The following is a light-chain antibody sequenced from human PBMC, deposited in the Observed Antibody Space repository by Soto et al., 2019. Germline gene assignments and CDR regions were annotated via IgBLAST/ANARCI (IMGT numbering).Light chain of an antibody. CDR1: SSDVGGYNY. CDR2: EVS. CDR3: SSYTSSSTVV. V-gene: IGLV2-14*01. Sequence: QSALTQPASVSGSPGQSITISCTGTSSDVGGYNYVSWYQQHPGKAPKLMIYEVSNRPSGVSNRFSGSKSGNTASLTISGLQAEDDADYYCSSYTSSSTVVFGGGIKLTVL. J-gene: IGLJ2*01.